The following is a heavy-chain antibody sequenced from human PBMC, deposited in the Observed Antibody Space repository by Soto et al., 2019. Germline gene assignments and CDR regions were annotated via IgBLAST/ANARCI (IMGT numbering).Heavy chain of an antibody. D-gene: IGHD2-15*01. CDR1: GDSVSSNSAA. Sequence: PSQTLSLTCAISGDSVSSNSAAWNWIRQSPSRGLEWLGRTYYRSKWYNDYAVSVKSRITINPDTSKNQFSLQLNSVTPEDTAVYYCARAGYCSGGSCYDFDYWGQGTLVTVSS. CDR2: TYYRSKWYN. J-gene: IGHJ4*02. V-gene: IGHV6-1*01. CDR3: ARAGYCSGGSCYDFDY.